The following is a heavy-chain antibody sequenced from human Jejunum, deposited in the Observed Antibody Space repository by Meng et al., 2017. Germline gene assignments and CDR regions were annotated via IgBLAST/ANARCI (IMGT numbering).Heavy chain of an antibody. Sequence: GESLKISCAASGFTFSSYWMHWVRQTPGKGLVWVSRIDSDGSSALYAESVKGRFTISRDNAKNTLYLQMNSLRAEDTAVYYCARVDCSGGSCYVFDFWGQGTLVTVSS. CDR1: GFTFSSYW. CDR3: ARVDCSGGSCYVFDF. CDR2: IDSDGSSA. D-gene: IGHD2-15*01. V-gene: IGHV3-74*01. J-gene: IGHJ4*02.